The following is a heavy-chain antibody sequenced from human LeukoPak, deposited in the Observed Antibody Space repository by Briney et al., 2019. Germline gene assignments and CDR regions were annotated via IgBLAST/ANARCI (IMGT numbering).Heavy chain of an antibody. CDR3: ARVRDYGDYPPDY. V-gene: IGHV3-48*01. Sequence: GALRLSCAASGFTFSSYSMNWVRQAPGKGLEWVSYIGGSGTTIYYADSVKGRFTISRDNAKKSLYLQMSSLRAEDTAVYYCARVRDYGDYPPDYWGQGTLVTVSS. CDR2: IGGSGTTI. J-gene: IGHJ4*02. D-gene: IGHD4-17*01. CDR1: GFTFSSYS.